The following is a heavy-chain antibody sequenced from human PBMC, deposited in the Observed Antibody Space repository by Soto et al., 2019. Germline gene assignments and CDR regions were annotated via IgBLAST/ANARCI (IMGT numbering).Heavy chain of an antibody. CDR3: ARGMLTFGGVRVYYFDY. Sequence: QVQLVESGGGVVQPGRSLRLSCAASGFTFSSYAMHWVRQAPGKGLEWVAVISYDGSNKYYADSVKGRFTISRDNSKNTLYLQMNSLRAEDTAVYYCARGMLTFGGVRVYYFDYWGQGTLVTVSS. CDR1: GFTFSSYA. CDR2: ISYDGSNK. J-gene: IGHJ4*02. D-gene: IGHD3-16*01. V-gene: IGHV3-30-3*01.